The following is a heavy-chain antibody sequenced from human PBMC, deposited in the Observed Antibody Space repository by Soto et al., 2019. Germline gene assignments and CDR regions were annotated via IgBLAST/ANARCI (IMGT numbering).Heavy chain of an antibody. V-gene: IGHV4-59*01. J-gene: IGHJ6*02. D-gene: IGHD4-17*01. CDR2: IYYSGST. CDR3: ARSGDYYYYYGMEV. Sequence: SETLSLTCTVSGGSISSYYWSWIRQPPGKGLEWIGYIYYSGSTNYNPSLRSLVTITVDTSKNQFSLKLSSVTAADTAVYCCARSGDYYYYYGMEVWGQGTTVTVSS. CDR1: GGSISSYY.